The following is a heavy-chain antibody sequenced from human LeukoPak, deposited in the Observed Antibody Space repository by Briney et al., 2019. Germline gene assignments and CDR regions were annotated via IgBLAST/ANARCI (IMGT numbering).Heavy chain of an antibody. CDR3: ARSGSSGYYGVDY. V-gene: IGHV4-59*08. D-gene: IGHD3-22*01. CDR2: IYYSGTT. Sequence: SETLSLTCTVSGGSIGSYYWSWIRQPPGKGLEWIGYIYYSGTTNYNPSLKSRVTISVDTSKNQFSLKLSSVTAADTAVYYCARSGSSGYYGVDYWGQGTLVTVSS. CDR1: GGSIGSYY. J-gene: IGHJ4*02.